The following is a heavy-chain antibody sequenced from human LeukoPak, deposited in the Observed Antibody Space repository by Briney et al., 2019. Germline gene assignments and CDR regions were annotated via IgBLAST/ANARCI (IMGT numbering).Heavy chain of an antibody. V-gene: IGHV3-21*01. D-gene: IGHD6-19*01. CDR2: ISSSSSYI. Sequence: PGGSLRLSCAASGFTFSNYNMNWVRQAPGKGLEWVSSISSSSSYIYYADSVKGRFTISRDNAKNSLFLQMNSLRAEDTAVYYCASMLLGGSGWYNYWGQGTLDTVSS. CDR1: GFTFSNYN. J-gene: IGHJ4*02. CDR3: ASMLLGGSGWYNY.